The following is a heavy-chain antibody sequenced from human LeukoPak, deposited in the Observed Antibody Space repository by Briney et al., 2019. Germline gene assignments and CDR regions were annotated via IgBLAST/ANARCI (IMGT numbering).Heavy chain of an antibody. J-gene: IGHJ4*02. CDR2: ISSSSSYI. CDR3: AGHSGYDPDY. V-gene: IGHV3-21*01. D-gene: IGHD5-12*01. CDR1: GFTFSSYA. Sequence: PGGSLRLSCAASGFTFSSYAMSWVRQAPGKGLEWVSSISSSSSYIYYADSVKGRFTISRDNAKNSLYLQMNSLRAEDTAVYYCAGHSGYDPDYWGQGTLVTVSS.